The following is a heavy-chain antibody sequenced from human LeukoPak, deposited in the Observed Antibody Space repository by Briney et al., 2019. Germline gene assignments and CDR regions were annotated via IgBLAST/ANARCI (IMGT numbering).Heavy chain of an antibody. CDR3: ATEGDAGAIDSSGYYLYFAY. CDR2: IIPIFGTA. V-gene: IGHV1-69*13. D-gene: IGHD3-22*01. Sequence: SVKVSCKASGGTFSSYAISWVRQAPGQGLEWMGGIIPIFGTANYAQKFQGRVTITADESTSTAYMELNSLRSEDTAVYYCATEGDAGAIDSSGYYLYFAYWGQGTLVTVSS. J-gene: IGHJ4*02. CDR1: GGTFSSYA.